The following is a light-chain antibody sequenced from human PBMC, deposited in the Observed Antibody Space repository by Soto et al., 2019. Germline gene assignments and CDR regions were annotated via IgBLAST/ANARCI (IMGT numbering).Light chain of an antibody. CDR2: GGS. CDR1: QSIGSY. V-gene: IGKV1-39*01. Sequence: DIQMTQSPSSLSASVGDRVTITCRASQSIGSYLNWYQQKPGKAPNLLIHGGSILQSGVPPRFSGGGSGTDFTLTISSLQPEDFAVYYCQQYGSSGTFGQGTKVDIK. J-gene: IGKJ1*01. CDR3: QQYGSSGT.